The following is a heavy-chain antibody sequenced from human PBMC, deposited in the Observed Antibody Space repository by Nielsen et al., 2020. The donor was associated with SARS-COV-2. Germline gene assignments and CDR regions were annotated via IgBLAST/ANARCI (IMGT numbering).Heavy chain of an antibody. Sequence: GGSLRLSCTASGFTFGDYAMSWVRQAPGKGLEWVGFIRSKAYGGTTEYAASVKGRFTISRDDSKSIAYLQMNSLKTEDTAVYYCTRFTMIVVVIPLYWYFDLWGRGTLVTVSS. CDR3: TRFTMIVVVIPLYWYFDL. CDR2: IRSKAYGGTT. V-gene: IGHV3-49*04. CDR1: GFTFGDYA. D-gene: IGHD3-22*01. J-gene: IGHJ2*01.